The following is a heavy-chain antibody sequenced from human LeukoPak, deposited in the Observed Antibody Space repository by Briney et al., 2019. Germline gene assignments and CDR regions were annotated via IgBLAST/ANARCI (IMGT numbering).Heavy chain of an antibody. Sequence: SETLSLTCTVSGGSISSYYWSWIRQPPGKGLEWIGYIYYSGSTNYNPSLKSRVTISVDTSKNQFSLKLSSVTAADTAVYYCARVTTTDAFDIWGQGTMVTVSS. CDR1: GGSISSYY. CDR2: IYYSGST. CDR3: ARVTTTDAFDI. V-gene: IGHV4-59*08. J-gene: IGHJ3*02. D-gene: IGHD4-17*01.